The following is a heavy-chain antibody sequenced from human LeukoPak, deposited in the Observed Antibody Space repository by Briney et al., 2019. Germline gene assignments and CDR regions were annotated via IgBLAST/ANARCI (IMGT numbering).Heavy chain of an antibody. V-gene: IGHV4-38-2*02. CDR3: TREPPGDFWSGYYTNWFDP. CDR1: GYSITNNYY. J-gene: IGHJ5*02. CDR2: IYHSGRT. D-gene: IGHD3-3*01. Sequence: PSETLSLTCIVSGYSITNNYYWDWIRQPPGKGLEWIASIYHSGRTYYNPALKSRVTISVDTSKNQFSLKLSSVTAADTAVYYCTREPPGDFWSGYYTNWFDPWGQGTLVTVSS.